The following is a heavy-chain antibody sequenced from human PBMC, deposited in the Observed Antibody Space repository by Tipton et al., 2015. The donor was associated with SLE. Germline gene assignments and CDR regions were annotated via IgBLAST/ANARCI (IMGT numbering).Heavy chain of an antibody. J-gene: IGHJ2*01. D-gene: IGHD6-13*01. CDR3: ARTAAAGNWYFDL. Sequence: GLVKPSETLSLTCAVSGDSVSNEFYSWGWVRQPAGKGLEWIGRIHVTGTSTYSPSLKSRVTLSLDKSKNQFSLNVRSVTAADTAMYYCARTAAAGNWYFDLWGRGTLVTVSS. CDR1: GDSVSNEFYS. CDR2: IHVTGTS. V-gene: IGHV4-61*10.